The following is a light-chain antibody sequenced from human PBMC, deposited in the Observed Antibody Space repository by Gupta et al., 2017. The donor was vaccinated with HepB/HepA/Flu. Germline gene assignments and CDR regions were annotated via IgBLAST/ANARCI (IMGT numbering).Light chain of an antibody. CDR1: QSISSK. Sequence: IVMTQSPATLSVSPGERATLSCRASQSISSKLGWFQQKPGQAPRALIYDASNRVPAIPASFSGSGSGTEFTLTISSLQSEDFAIYYCHQYNSWPLTFGQGTRLDI. J-gene: IGKJ5*01. CDR3: HQYNSWPLT. CDR2: DAS. V-gene: IGKV3-15*01.